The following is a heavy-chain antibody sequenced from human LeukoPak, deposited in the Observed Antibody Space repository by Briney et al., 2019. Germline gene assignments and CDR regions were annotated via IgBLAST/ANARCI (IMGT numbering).Heavy chain of an antibody. CDR1: GGSISSYY. V-gene: IGHV4-59*08. CDR3: ARIYYYDSSGYSTIYWYFDL. J-gene: IGHJ2*01. CDR2: IYYSGST. D-gene: IGHD3-22*01. Sequence: SETLSLTCTGSGGSISSYYWSWIRQPPGKGLEWIGYIYYSGSTNYNPSLKSRVTISVDTSKNQFSLKLSSVTAADTAVYYCARIYYYDSSGYSTIYWYFDLWGRGTLVTVSS.